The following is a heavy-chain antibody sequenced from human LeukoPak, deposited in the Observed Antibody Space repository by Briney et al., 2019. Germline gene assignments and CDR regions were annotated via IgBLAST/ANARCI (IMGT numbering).Heavy chain of an antibody. CDR3: AREGGGKIVVVITD. CDR2: IYTSGST. J-gene: IGHJ4*02. D-gene: IGHD3-22*01. V-gene: IGHV4-4*07. Sequence: SETLSLTCTVSGGSISSYYWSWIRQPAGKGLEWIGRIYTSGSTNYNPSLKSRVTISVDKSKNQFSLKLSSVTAADTAVYYCAREGGGKIVVVITDWGQGTLVTVSS. CDR1: GGSISSYY.